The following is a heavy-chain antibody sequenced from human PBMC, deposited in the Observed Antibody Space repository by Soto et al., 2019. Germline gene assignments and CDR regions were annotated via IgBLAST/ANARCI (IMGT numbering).Heavy chain of an antibody. Sequence: QVKLVESGGGVVLPGGSLRLSCEASGFTFNSYGMYWVRQAPGKGLDWVSHILYDGTKTYYADSVQGRFTISRDNSRNTLYLQMERMRLEDTAVYFCVKDLAHMADHWCQGTLVIVAS. CDR1: GFTFNSYG. J-gene: IGHJ4*02. CDR3: VKDLAHMADH. V-gene: IGHV3-30*18. CDR2: ILYDGTKT.